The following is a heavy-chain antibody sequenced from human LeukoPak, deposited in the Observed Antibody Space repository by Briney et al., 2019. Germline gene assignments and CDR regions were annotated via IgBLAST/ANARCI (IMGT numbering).Heavy chain of an antibody. J-gene: IGHJ4*02. CDR2: IYYSGST. D-gene: IGHD2-8*01. CDR1: GGSISSYY. CDR3: ARERNNDFDY. V-gene: IGHV4-59*01. Sequence: SETLSLTCTVSGGSISSYYWSWIRQPPGKGLEWIGYIYYSGSTNYNPSLKSRVTISVDTSKNQFSLKLSSVTAADTAVYYCARERNNDFDYWGQGTLVTVSP.